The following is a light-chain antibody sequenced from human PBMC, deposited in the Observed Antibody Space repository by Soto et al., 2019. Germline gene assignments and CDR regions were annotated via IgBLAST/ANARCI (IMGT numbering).Light chain of an antibody. CDR1: SSNIGNNA. CDR2: YDD. CDR3: AAWDDSLNGPV. J-gene: IGLJ3*02. Sequence: QSVLTQPPSVSAAPSQRVTISCCGSSSNIGNNAVNWYQQVPGKAPKLLIHYDDRVASGVSDRFSGSKSGTSASLAISGLQSEDEADYYCAAWDDSLNGPVFGGGTKLTVL. V-gene: IGLV1-36*01.